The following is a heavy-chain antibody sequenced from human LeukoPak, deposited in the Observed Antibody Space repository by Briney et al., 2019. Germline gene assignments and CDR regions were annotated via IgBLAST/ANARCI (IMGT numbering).Heavy chain of an antibody. CDR3: AREPFWSGYFANLHFDY. D-gene: IGHD3-3*01. J-gene: IGHJ4*02. CDR2: ISDDSGST. V-gene: IGHV3-23*01. Sequence: AGGSLRLSCAASELMFSSYAMSWVRQAPGKGLEWVSGISDDSGSTYYADSVRGRFTISRDNAKNSLYLQMNSLRAEDTAVYYCAREPFWSGYFANLHFDYWGQGTLVTVSS. CDR1: ELMFSSYA.